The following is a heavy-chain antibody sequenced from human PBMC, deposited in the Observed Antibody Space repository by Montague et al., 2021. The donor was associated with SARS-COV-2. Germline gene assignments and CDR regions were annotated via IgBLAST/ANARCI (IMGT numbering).Heavy chain of an antibody. CDR2: IRPDGTST. CDR3: VRPHWLGYSDYYFEA. CDR1: GFTFRSYW. D-gene: IGHD2-15*01. V-gene: IGHV3-74*01. Sequence: SLRLSCSATGFTFRSYWMHWVRQVPGRVPVWVSRIRPDGTSTHYSASVKGRFIISSDNAKNTLYLEMTNLRVDDTAIYYCVRPHWLGYSDYYFEAWGQGTLVSVS. J-gene: IGHJ4*02.